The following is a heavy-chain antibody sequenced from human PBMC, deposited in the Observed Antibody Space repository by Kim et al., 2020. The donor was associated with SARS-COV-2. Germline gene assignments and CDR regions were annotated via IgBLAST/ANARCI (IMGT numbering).Heavy chain of an antibody. CDR1: GYTFTGYY. V-gene: IGHV1-2*04. Sequence: ASVKVSCKASGYTFTGYYMHWVRQAPGQGLEWMGWINPNSGGTNYAQKFQGWVTMTRDTSISTAYMELSRLRSDDTAVYYCARGYDSSGYPLGYYYYGMDVWGQGTAVTVSS. J-gene: IGHJ6*02. CDR2: INPNSGGT. D-gene: IGHD3-22*01. CDR3: ARGYDSSGYPLGYYYYGMDV.